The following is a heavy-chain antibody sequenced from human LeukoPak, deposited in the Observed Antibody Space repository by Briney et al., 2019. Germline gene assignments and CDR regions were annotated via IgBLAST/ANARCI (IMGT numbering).Heavy chain of an antibody. J-gene: IGHJ4*02. CDR2: IRYDGNKT. V-gene: IGHV3-30*02. D-gene: IGHD2-2*01. CDR1: GFIFSNYD. CDR3: ANLEDTIIVTGDMGFDY. Sequence: GGSLRLSCAASGFIFSNYDMYWVRQAPGKGLEWLAFIRYDGNKTYYGDSVKGRFTISRDNSKNTLYLQMNSLRPEDTAVYYCANLEDTIIVTGDMGFDYWGQGTLVTVSA.